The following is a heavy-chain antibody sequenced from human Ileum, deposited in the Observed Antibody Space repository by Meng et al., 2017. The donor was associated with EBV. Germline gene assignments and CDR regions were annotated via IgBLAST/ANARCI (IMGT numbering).Heavy chain of an antibody. CDR3: ALRPRQLLRGWFDS. Sequence: TFKALAPPEVNTHTPPPPTFTFSGFSLRTSGVGVGWIRQPPGKALEWLAMIYGQGDKHYSPSLTSRLTITKDTSKNQVVLTMTNMDSVDTATYYCALRPRQLLRGWFDSWGQGALVTVSS. CDR2: IYGQGDK. CDR1: GFSLRTSGVG. D-gene: IGHD6-13*01. J-gene: IGHJ5*01. V-gene: IGHV2-5*01.